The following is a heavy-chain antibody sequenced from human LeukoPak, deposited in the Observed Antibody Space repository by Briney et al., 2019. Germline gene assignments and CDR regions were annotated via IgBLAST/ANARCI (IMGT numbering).Heavy chain of an antibody. CDR1: GYSISSGYY. J-gene: IGHJ6*03. V-gene: IGHV4-38-2*02. Sequence: MTSETLSLTCTVSGYSISSGYYWGWIRQPPGKGLEWIGSIYHSGSTYYNPSLKSRVTISVDTSKNQFSLKLSSVTAADTAVYYCARRNYGGKDYYYYYMDVWGKGTTVTISS. CDR2: IYHSGST. D-gene: IGHD4-23*01. CDR3: ARRNYGGKDYYYYYMDV.